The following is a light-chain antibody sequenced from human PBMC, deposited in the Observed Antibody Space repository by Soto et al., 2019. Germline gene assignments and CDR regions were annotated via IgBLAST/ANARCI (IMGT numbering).Light chain of an antibody. CDR1: NSDVGAYNY. CDR3: SSFTTSDTLV. V-gene: IGLV2-14*03. CDR2: DVS. Sequence: QSALTQPASVSGSPGQSITISCAGSNSDVGAYNYVSWYQQHPGKAPKLIIFDVSNRPSGVSDRFSDSKSGNTASLTISGLQAEDEADYYCSSFTTSDTLVCGGGTQLPVL. J-gene: IGLJ3*02.